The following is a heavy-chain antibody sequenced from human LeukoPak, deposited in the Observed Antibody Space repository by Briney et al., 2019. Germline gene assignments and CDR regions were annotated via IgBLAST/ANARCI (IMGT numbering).Heavy chain of an antibody. Sequence: GGSLRLSCAASGFTFSSYGMHWVRQAPGKGLEWVAVISYDGSNKYYADPVKGRFTISRDNSKNTLYLQMNSLRAEDTAVYYCAKFGILTGYYGDYWGQVTLVTVSS. CDR2: ISYDGSNK. CDR1: GFTFSSYG. J-gene: IGHJ4*02. V-gene: IGHV3-30*18. CDR3: AKFGILTGYYGDY. D-gene: IGHD3-9*01.